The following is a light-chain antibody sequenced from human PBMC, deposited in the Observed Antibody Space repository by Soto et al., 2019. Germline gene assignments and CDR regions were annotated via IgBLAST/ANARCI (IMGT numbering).Light chain of an antibody. CDR2: EVS. CDR1: SRDVGGYNY. CDR3: SSFAGNNNLV. Sequence: QYALTQPPSASGSPGQSVTISCTGTSRDVGGYNYVSWYQQHPGKAPKLMISEVSKRPSGVPDRFSGSKSGNTASLTVSGLQAEDEADYYCSSFAGNNNLVFGGGTKLTVL. J-gene: IGLJ2*01. V-gene: IGLV2-8*01.